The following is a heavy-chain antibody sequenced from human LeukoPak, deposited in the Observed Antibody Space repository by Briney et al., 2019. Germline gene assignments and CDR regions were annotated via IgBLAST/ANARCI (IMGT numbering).Heavy chain of an antibody. Sequence: PGGSQRLSCAASGFTFSSYAMSWVRQAPGKGLEWVSAISRSGGSTYYADSVKGRFTISRDNSKNTLYLQMNSLRAEDTAVYYCAKAEATVTTRFDYWGQGTLVTVSS. CDR3: AKAEATVTTRFDY. J-gene: IGHJ4*02. CDR1: GFTFSSYA. V-gene: IGHV3-23*01. D-gene: IGHD4-17*01. CDR2: ISRSGGST.